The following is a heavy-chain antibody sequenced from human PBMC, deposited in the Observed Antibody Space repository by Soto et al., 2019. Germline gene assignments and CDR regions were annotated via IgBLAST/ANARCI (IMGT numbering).Heavy chain of an antibody. CDR1: GGSISSTNW. D-gene: IGHD3-10*01. CDR2: IYHNGSP. Sequence: XGTLSLTCAVSGGSISSTNWWSCVRQSPGKGLEWIGEIYHNGSPDYNPSLKSRVTISVDKSKNHVFLKLTSVTAADTAMYFCGRWLGTSYGMDVWGQGTAVTVSS. V-gene: IGHV4-4*01. J-gene: IGHJ6*02. CDR3: GRWLGTSYGMDV.